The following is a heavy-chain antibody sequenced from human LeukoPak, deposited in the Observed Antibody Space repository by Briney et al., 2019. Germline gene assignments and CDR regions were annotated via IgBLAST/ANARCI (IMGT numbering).Heavy chain of an antibody. CDR2: IYHSGST. V-gene: IGHV4-30-2*01. J-gene: IGHJ2*01. CDR3: ARDHLGYFDL. CDR1: GGSISSGSYS. Sequence: SETLSLTCAVSGGSISSGSYSWSWIRQPPGKGLEWIGYIYHSGSTYYNPSLKSRVTISVDRSKNQFSLKLSSVTAADTAVYYCARDHLGYFDLWGRGTLVTVSS.